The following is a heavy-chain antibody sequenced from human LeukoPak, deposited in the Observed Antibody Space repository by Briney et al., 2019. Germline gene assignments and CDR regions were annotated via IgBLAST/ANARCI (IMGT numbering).Heavy chain of an antibody. CDR3: ARDRGWYRQYYFDY. V-gene: IGHV1-18*01. CDR1: GYSFTSYG. Sequence: GASVKVSCRASGYSFTSYGISWARQAPGRGLEWMEWISTDNGNTNYVQNLQGRVSMTRDTFTSTVYMELRSLRSDDTAVYYCARDRGWYRQYYFDYWGQGTLVTVSS. CDR2: ISTDNGNT. D-gene: IGHD6-19*01. J-gene: IGHJ4*02.